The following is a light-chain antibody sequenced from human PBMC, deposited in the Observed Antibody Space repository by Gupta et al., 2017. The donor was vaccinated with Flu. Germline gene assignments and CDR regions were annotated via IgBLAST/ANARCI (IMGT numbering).Light chain of an antibody. J-gene: IGLJ3*02. V-gene: IGLV1-44*01. Sequence: QSVLTQPPSASGTPGQRVTISCSGSRFNIGSNTVNWYQQVPGTAPKLLIYSNNQRPSGVPDRFSGSKSGTSASLAISGLQSENEADYYCAAWDDSLNGWVFGGGTKVTVL. CDR1: RFNIGSNT. CDR2: SNN. CDR3: AAWDDSLNGWV.